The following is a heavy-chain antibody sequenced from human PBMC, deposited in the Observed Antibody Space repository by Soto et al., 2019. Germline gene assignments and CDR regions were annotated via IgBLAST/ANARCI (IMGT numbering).Heavy chain of an antibody. CDR3: ARDSSGWYFDY. D-gene: IGHD6-19*01. CDR1: GGSISSGGYY. CDR2: IYYSGST. J-gene: IGHJ4*02. V-gene: IGHV4-31*03. Sequence: QVQLQESGPGLVKPSQTLSLTCTVSGGSISSGGYYWSWIRQHPGKGLEWIGYIYYSGSTYYNPSLKRRVTISVDPSKNQFSLKLSSVTAADTAVYYCARDSSGWYFDYWGQGTLVTVSS.